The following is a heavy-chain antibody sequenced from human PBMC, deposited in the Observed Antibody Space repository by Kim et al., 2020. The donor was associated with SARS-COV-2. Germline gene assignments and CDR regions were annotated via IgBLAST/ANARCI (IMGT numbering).Heavy chain of an antibody. CDR3: ARGYSSSWYWAFDI. V-gene: IGHV3-13*01. Sequence: YPGSVKGRCTISRENAKNSLYLQRNSLRAGDTAVYYCARGYSSSWYWAFDIWGQGTMVTVSS. D-gene: IGHD6-13*01. J-gene: IGHJ3*02.